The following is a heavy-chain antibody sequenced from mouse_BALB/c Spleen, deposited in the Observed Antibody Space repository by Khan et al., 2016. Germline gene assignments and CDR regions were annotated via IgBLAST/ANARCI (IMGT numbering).Heavy chain of an antibody. CDR2: IRNKANGYTT. J-gene: IGHJ1*01. CDR1: GFTFTDYY. CDR3: ARDADWYFDV. V-gene: IGHV7-3*02. Sequence: EVELEESGGGLVQPGGSLRLSCATSGFTFTDYYMSWVRQPPGKALEWMGFIRNKANGYTTEYSASEKARFTIARDMSQSNLYLQMNTLRAEDSATDYCARDADWYFDVWGAVTSVTGSS.